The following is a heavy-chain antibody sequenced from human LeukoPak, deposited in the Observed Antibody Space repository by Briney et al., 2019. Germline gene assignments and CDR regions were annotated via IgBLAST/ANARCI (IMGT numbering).Heavy chain of an antibody. Sequence: SETLSLTCTVSGGSISSSSYYWGWIRQPPGKGLEWIGSIYYSGGTYYNPSLKSRVTISVDTSKNQFSLKLSSVTAADTAVYYCARDPPRWRNAISPFFDYWGQGTLVTVSS. D-gene: IGHD2-15*01. V-gene: IGHV4-39*07. CDR3: ARDPPRWRNAISPFFDY. CDR1: GGSISSSSYY. CDR2: IYYSGGT. J-gene: IGHJ4*02.